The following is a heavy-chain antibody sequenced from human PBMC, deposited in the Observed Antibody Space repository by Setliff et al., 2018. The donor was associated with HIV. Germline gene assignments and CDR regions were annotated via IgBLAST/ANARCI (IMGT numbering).Heavy chain of an antibody. V-gene: IGHV1-24*01. Sequence: ASVKVSCKISGYTLTEVSMHWVRQAPGKGLEWMGYFDPQDGKTIYAQKFQGRVTMTEDTSIDTAYMELSSLRSEDTAVYYCARGEKRFLEWLPLDYYYYYYMDVWGKGITVTVSS. CDR1: GYTLTEVS. D-gene: IGHD3-3*01. CDR3: ARGEKRFLEWLPLDYYYYYYMDV. J-gene: IGHJ6*03. CDR2: FDPQDGKT.